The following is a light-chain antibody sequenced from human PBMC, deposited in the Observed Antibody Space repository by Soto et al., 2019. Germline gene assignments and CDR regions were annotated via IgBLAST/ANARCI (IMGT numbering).Light chain of an antibody. Sequence: QSALTQPRSVSGSPGQSVTISCTGTSSDVGGYNFVSWYQQHPGKAPKLMIYDVSKQPSGVPDRFSGSKSGNTASLTISGLQADDEADYYCCSYSGSYTLVFGGGTKLTVL. CDR1: SSDVGGYNF. CDR3: CSYSGSYTLV. V-gene: IGLV2-11*01. J-gene: IGLJ3*02. CDR2: DVS.